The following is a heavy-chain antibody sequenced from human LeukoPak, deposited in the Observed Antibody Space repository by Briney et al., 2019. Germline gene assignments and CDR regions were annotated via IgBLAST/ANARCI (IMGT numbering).Heavy chain of an antibody. CDR1: GFTFSSYA. Sequence: AGGSLRLSCAASGFTFSSYAMSWVRQAPGKGLEWVSAISGSGGSTYYADSVKGRFTISRDNSKNTLYLQMNSLRAEDTAVYYCASGVWYNWNDLDYWGQGTLVTVSS. J-gene: IGHJ4*02. CDR2: ISGSGGST. V-gene: IGHV3-23*01. CDR3: ASGVWYNWNDLDY. D-gene: IGHD1-1*01.